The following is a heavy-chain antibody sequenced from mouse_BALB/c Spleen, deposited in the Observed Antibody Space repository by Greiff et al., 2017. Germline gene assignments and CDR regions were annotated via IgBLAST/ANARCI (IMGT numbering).Heavy chain of an antibody. D-gene: IGHD2-4*01. V-gene: IGHV5-17*02. Sequence: EVLLVESGGGLVQPGGSRKLSCAASGFTFSSFGMHWVRQAPGKGLEWVAYISSGSSTIYYADTVKGRFTISRDNPKNTLFLQMTSLTSEDTAMYYCARGDYDFAYWGQGTLVTVSA. CDR1: GFTFSSFG. CDR2: ISSGSSTI. CDR3: ARGDYDFAY. J-gene: IGHJ3*01.